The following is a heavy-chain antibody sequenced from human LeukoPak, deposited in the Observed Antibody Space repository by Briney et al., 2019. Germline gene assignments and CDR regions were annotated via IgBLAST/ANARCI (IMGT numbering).Heavy chain of an antibody. J-gene: IGHJ4*02. CDR2: INHSGST. V-gene: IGHV4-34*01. CDR1: GGSFSGYY. D-gene: IGHD2-15*01. CDR3: ASTHCSGGSCYPFDY. Sequence: PSETLSLTCAVYGGSFSGYYWSWIRQPPGKGLEWIGEINHSGSTNYNPSLKSRVTISVDTSKNQFSLKLSSVTAADTAVYYCASTHCSGGSCYPFDYWGQGTLVTVSS.